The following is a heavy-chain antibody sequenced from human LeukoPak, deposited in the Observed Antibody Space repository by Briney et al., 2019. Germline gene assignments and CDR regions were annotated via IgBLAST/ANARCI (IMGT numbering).Heavy chain of an antibody. Sequence: GGALRLPCVDSGFTLSSYWMHWVRHAPGGGLVWLSRTNSDGSTTSYADSVQGRFTISRHNAKNTLYLQMNSLRAEDTAVYYCIYYGSGSYYKYYFDYWGQGTLVTVSA. CDR1: GFTLSSYW. V-gene: IGHV3-74*01. D-gene: IGHD3-10*01. J-gene: IGHJ4*02. CDR3: IYYGSGSYYKYYFDY. CDR2: TNSDGSTT.